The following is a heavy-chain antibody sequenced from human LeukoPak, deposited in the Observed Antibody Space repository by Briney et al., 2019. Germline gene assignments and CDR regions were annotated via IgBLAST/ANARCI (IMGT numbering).Heavy chain of an antibody. CDR2: IYSGGNT. J-gene: IGHJ4*02. CDR1: GFSVSNYY. V-gene: IGHV3-53*01. Sequence: GGSLSLSCAASGFSVSNYYMSWVRQAPGKGLEWVSVIYSGGNTYYTDSVKGRFTISRDNSKNTLYLQMNSLRAEDTAVYYCATSSGYGSGSYSYFDYWGQGTLVTVSS. CDR3: ATSSGYGSGSYSYFDY. D-gene: IGHD3-10*01.